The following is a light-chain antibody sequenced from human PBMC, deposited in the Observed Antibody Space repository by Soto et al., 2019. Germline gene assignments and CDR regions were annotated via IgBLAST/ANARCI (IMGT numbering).Light chain of an antibody. CDR1: QSISTN. CDR2: AAS. J-gene: IGKJ2*03. CDR3: QQSYITLYS. V-gene: IGKV1-39*01. Sequence: DIQMTQFPSSLSASVGDRVTITCRASQSISTNLGWYQKKPGKAPKLLIYAASTLQSGVSSRFSGTGSGTDFSLTISSLQPEDFAIYFCQQSYITLYSFGQGTNLEIK.